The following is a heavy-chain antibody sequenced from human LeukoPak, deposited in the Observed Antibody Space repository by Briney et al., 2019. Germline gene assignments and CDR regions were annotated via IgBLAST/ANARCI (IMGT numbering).Heavy chain of an antibody. V-gene: IGHV3-74*01. CDR3: TTGPSYGYEW. Sequence: GGSLRLSCAASGMTFSNYWMHWVRQAPGKGLVWVSLIKTDGRTTISADSVKGRFTISRDNGKSTLYLQMNSLRAEATAIYYCTTGPSYGYEWWGQGTVVTVSS. CDR2: IKTDGRTT. D-gene: IGHD3-16*01. J-gene: IGHJ4*02. CDR1: GMTFSNYW.